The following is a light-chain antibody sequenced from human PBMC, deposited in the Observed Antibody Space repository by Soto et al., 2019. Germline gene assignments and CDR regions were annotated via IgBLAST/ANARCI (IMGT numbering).Light chain of an antibody. CDR3: QHYNNWPFT. V-gene: IGKV3-20*01. J-gene: IGKJ4*01. CDR2: GAS. Sequence: IVLTQSPGTLSLSPGERATLSCGASQSVTNNFLAWYQQKPGQAPRLLIYGASSRATGVPDRFSGSGSGTDFTLTISRLEPGDFAVYYCQHYNNWPFTFGGGTRVEIK. CDR1: QSVTNNF.